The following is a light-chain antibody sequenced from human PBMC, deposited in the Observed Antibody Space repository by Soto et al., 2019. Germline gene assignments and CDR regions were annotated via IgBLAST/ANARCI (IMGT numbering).Light chain of an antibody. CDR3: QHSYSNILR. CDR1: QNIYTY. V-gene: IGKV1-39*01. Sequence: DIQLTQSPSSLSASVGDRVTISCRASQNIYTYVNWYQLKPGKAPKLLIFASSTLQSVFPSGFSGSGSGPDFSLTISSLQPEDFTTYYSQHSYSNILRFGGGTRVEL. CDR2: ASS. J-gene: IGKJ4*01.